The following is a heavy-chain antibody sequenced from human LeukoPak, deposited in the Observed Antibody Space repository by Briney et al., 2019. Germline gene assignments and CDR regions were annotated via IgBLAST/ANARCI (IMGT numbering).Heavy chain of an antibody. Sequence: SVKVSCKASGGTLSSYAISWVRQAPGQGLEWMGRIIPILGIANYAQKFQGRVTITADKSTSTAYMELSSLRSEDTAVYYCASLSSGSAEYFQHWGQGTLVTVSS. J-gene: IGHJ1*01. D-gene: IGHD3-22*01. CDR3: ASLSSGSAEYFQH. CDR1: GGTLSSYA. CDR2: IIPILGIA. V-gene: IGHV1-69*04.